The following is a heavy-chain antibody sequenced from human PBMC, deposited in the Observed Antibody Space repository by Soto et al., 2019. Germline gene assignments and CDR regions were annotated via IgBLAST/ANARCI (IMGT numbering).Heavy chain of an antibody. Sequence: GGSLRLSCAASGFTFSSYWMSWVRQAPGKGLEWVANIKQDGGEKYYVDSVKGRFTISRDNAKNSLYLQMNSLRAEDTAVYYCAREREYSSSSGNYYYGMDVWGQGTTVTVSS. D-gene: IGHD6-6*01. CDR3: AREREYSSSSGNYYYGMDV. CDR2: IKQDGGEK. CDR1: GFTFSSYW. J-gene: IGHJ6*02. V-gene: IGHV3-7*03.